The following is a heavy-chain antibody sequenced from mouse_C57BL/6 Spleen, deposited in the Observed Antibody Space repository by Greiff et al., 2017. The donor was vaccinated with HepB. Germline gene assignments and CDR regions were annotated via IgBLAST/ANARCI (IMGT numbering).Heavy chain of an antibody. CDR3: AREMDYDYLYYFDY. J-gene: IGHJ2*01. CDR1: GYTFTSYG. Sequence: VQLQQSGAELARPGASVKLSCKASGYTFTSYGISWVKQRTGQGLEWIGEIYPRSGNTYYNEKFKGKATLTADKSSSTAYMELRSLTSEDSAVYFCAREMDYDYLYYFDYWGQGTTLTVSS. D-gene: IGHD2-4*01. CDR2: IYPRSGNT. V-gene: IGHV1-81*01.